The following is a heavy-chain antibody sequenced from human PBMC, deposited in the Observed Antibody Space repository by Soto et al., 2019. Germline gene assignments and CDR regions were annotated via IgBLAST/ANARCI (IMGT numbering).Heavy chain of an antibody. CDR3: AKGSREANDILTGYY. CDR2: ISGSGGST. D-gene: IGHD3-9*01. V-gene: IGHV3-23*01. J-gene: IGHJ4*02. Sequence: HPGGSLRLSCAASGFTFSSYAMSWVRQAPGKGLEWVSAISGSGGSTYYADSVKGRFTISRDNSKNTLYLQINSLRAEDTAVYYCAKGSREANDILTGYYWGQGTLVTVSS. CDR1: GFTFSSYA.